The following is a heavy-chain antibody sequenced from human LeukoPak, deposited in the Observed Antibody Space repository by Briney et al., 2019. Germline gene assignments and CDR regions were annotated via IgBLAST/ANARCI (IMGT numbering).Heavy chain of an antibody. CDR1: GFIFSSYS. CDR3: ATGGTPTS. J-gene: IGHJ5*02. CDR2: ISSGGIYI. Sequence: GGSLRLSCAVSGFIFSSYSMNWVRQAPGKGLEWVSSISSGGIYIYYADSVKGRFTISRDNAKNSLYLQMNSLRAEDTAVYYCATGGTPTSWGQGTLVTVSS. V-gene: IGHV3-21*01. D-gene: IGHD2/OR15-2a*01.